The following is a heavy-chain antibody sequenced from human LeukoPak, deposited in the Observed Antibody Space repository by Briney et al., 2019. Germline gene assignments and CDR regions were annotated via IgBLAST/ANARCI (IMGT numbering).Heavy chain of an antibody. Sequence: PGGSLRLSCAASGFTFDDYAMHWVRQAPGKGLEWVSGISWNSGSIGYADSVKGRFTISRDNAKNSLYLQMNSLRAEDMALYYCAKAVNGYYDSSYYFDYWGQGTLVTVSS. CDR3: AKAVNGYYDSSYYFDY. D-gene: IGHD3-22*01. CDR2: ISWNSGSI. CDR1: GFTFDDYA. J-gene: IGHJ4*02. V-gene: IGHV3-9*03.